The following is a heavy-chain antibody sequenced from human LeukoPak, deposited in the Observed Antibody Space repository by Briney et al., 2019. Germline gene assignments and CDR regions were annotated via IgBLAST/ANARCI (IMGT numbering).Heavy chain of an antibody. D-gene: IGHD3-22*01. CDR3: ARRFHDSSGYYYHDAFDI. CDR2: ISSSSSYI. CDR1: GFTFSSYW. Sequence: GGSLRLSCAASGFTFSSYWMSWVRQAPGKGLEWVSSISSSSSYIYYADSVKGRFTISRDNAKNSLYLQMNSLRAEDTAVYYCARRFHDSSGYYYHDAFDIWGQGTMVTVSS. V-gene: IGHV3-21*01. J-gene: IGHJ3*02.